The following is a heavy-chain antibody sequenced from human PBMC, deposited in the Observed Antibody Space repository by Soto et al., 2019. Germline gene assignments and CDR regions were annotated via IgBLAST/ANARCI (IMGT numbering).Heavy chain of an antibody. Sequence: ASVKVSFKASGYTFTSYVISWVRQAPGQGLEWMGWISAYNGNTNYAQKLQGRVTMTTGTSTSTAYMELRSLRSDDTAVYYCARGHQRGDCTKGVCYTVSYMDVWG. CDR3: ARGHQRGDCTKGVCYTVSYMDV. J-gene: IGHJ6*03. CDR1: GYTFTSYV. V-gene: IGHV1-18*01. CDR2: ISAYNGNT. D-gene: IGHD2-8*01.